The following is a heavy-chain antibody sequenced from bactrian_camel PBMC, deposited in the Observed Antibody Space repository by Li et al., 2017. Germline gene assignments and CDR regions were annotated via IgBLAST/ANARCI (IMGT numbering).Heavy chain of an antibody. D-gene: IGHD2*01. V-gene: IGHV3S1*01. CDR1: RYTYKRNC. J-gene: IGHJ4*01. Sequence: HVQLVESGGGSVQAGGSLRLSCAAGRYTYKRNCMGWFRQRPGKDREGLAVLWIGGATTTYADSVKGRFTITRDKAKDLVYLQMNGLKPEDTAMYYCAAQSAFDISGGYCYPAQSVLSYKYSGRGTQVTVS. CDR2: LWIGGATT.